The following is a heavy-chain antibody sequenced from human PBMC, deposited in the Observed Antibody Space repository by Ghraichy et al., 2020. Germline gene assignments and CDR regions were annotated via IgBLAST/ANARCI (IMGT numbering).Heavy chain of an antibody. V-gene: IGHV1-2*02. Sequence: ASVKVSCKASGYTFTGYYMHWVRQAPGHGLEWMGWINPNSGGTNYAQKFQGRVTMTRDTSISTAYMELSRLRSDDTAVYYCAREYVTAGYYYYYGMDVWGQGTTVTVSS. CDR2: INPNSGGT. CDR3: AREYVTAGYYYYYGMDV. J-gene: IGHJ6*02. CDR1: GYTFTGYY. D-gene: IGHD1-14*01.